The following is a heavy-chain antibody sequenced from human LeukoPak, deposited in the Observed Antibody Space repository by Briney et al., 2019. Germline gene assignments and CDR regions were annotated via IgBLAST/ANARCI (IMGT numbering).Heavy chain of an antibody. D-gene: IGHD5-12*01. Sequence: PSETLSLTCTVSGGSISGYYWSWVRQPPGKGLEWIGYIYYSGGTSYNPSLKSRVTISVDTSKNQFSLKLSSVTAADTAVYYCARRRFEVRGYSGYDSRKYYYYYYYYMDVWGKGTTVTISS. J-gene: IGHJ6*03. CDR2: IYYSGGT. CDR1: GGSISGYY. CDR3: ARRRFEVRGYSGYDSRKYYYYYYYYMDV. V-gene: IGHV4-59*12.